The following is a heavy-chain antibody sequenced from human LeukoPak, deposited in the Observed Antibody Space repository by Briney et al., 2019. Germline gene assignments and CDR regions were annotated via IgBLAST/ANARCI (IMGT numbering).Heavy chain of an antibody. CDR3: ARQYYDFWSGYYPLGY. V-gene: IGHV1-18*01. Sequence: GASVKVSCKASGYTFTSYGISWVRQAPGQGLEWMGWISAYNGNTNYAQKLQGRVTMTTDTSTSTAYMELRSLRSDDTAVYYCARQYYDFWSGYYPLGYGGQGTLVTVSA. J-gene: IGHJ4*02. CDR1: GYTFTSYG. D-gene: IGHD3-3*01. CDR2: ISAYNGNT.